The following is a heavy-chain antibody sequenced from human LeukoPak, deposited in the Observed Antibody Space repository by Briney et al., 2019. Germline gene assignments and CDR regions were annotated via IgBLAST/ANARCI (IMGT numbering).Heavy chain of an antibody. CDR1: GGTFSSYA. Sequence: ASVEVSCKASGGTFSSYAISWVRQAPGQGLEWMGGIIPIFGTANYAQKFQGRVTITADESTSTAYMELSSLRSEDTAVYYCARAGYYYDSSGYPAANDAFDIWGQGTMVTVSS. J-gene: IGHJ3*02. V-gene: IGHV1-69*13. D-gene: IGHD3-22*01. CDR2: IIPIFGTA. CDR3: ARAGYYYDSSGYPAANDAFDI.